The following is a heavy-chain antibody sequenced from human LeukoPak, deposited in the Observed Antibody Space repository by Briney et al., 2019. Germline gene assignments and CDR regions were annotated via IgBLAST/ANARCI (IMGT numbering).Heavy chain of an antibody. CDR3: ARDGSAKTYYDFWSGYYTDY. Sequence: GGSLRLSCAASGFTFSSYSMNWVRQAPGKGLEWVSSISSSSSYIYYADSVKGRFTISRDNAKNSLYLQMNSLRAEDTAVYYCARDGSAKTYYDFWSGYYTDYWGQGTPVTVSS. J-gene: IGHJ4*02. CDR1: GFTFSSYS. V-gene: IGHV3-21*01. D-gene: IGHD3-3*01. CDR2: ISSSSSYI.